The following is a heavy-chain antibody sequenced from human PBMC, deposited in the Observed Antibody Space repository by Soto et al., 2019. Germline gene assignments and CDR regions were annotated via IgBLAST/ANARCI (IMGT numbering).Heavy chain of an antibody. D-gene: IGHD6-19*01. Sequence: SLRLSCTASGFTFGAYAMSWFRQAPGKGLEWVGFIRSKAYGGTTEYAASVKGRFTISRDDSKSIAYLQMNSLKTEDTAVYYCTRAWYGSGWGMYYFDYWGEGTLVTVSS. CDR2: IRSKAYGGTT. CDR1: GFTFGAYA. J-gene: IGHJ4*02. CDR3: TRAWYGSGWGMYYFDY. V-gene: IGHV3-49*03.